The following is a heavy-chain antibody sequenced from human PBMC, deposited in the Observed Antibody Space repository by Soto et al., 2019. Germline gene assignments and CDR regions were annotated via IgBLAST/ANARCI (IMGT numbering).Heavy chain of an antibody. V-gene: IGHV3-23*01. CDR3: AKELGLCSSSDY. CDR2: ISHRGENT. J-gene: IGHJ4*02. Sequence: EVQLLESGGGWVQPGGSLRLSCAASGFTFSSYAMTWVRQAPGKGLEWVSVISHRGENTYYADTVKGRFTISRDNSKNTLYLQMNSVRVEDTAVYYCAKELGLCSSSDYWGQGTLVTVFS. CDR1: GFTFSSYA. D-gene: IGHD6-6*01.